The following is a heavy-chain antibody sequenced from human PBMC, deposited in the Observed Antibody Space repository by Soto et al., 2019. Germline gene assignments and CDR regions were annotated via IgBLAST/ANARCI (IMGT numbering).Heavy chain of an antibody. CDR1: GFTFSTYR. Sequence: VACLRLSCAASGFTFSTYRMNWVRQAPGKGLEWVSFISTSSSYIYYEDSVKGRFTIYRDNAKNSLYLQMNSLRVEDTAVYYCARDSSVTQDFSYAMDVWGLGTTVTVSS. D-gene: IGHD2-21*02. J-gene: IGHJ6*02. CDR2: ISTSSSYI. CDR3: ARDSSVTQDFSYAMDV. V-gene: IGHV3-21*01.